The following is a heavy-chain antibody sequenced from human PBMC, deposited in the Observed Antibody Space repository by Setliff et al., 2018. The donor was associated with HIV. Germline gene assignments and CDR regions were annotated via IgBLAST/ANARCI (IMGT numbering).Heavy chain of an antibody. CDR3: ARDSVTISYYYYYMDV. V-gene: IGHV4-4*07. Sequence: LSLTCTVSGGSISSYYWSWIRQPAGKGLEWIGRIYTSGSTNYNPSLKSRVTMSVDTSKNQFSLKLSSVTAADTAVYYCARDSVTISYYYYYMDVWGKGTTVTVSS. D-gene: IGHD1-1*01. CDR1: GGSISSYY. CDR2: IYTSGST. J-gene: IGHJ6*03.